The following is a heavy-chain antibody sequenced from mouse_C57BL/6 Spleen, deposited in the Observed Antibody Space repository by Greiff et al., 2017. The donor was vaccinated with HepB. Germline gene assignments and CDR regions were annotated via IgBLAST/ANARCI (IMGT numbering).Heavy chain of an antibody. J-gene: IGHJ1*03. CDR3: AIDALYDYDDDWYFDV. CDR2: SRNKANDYTT. D-gene: IGHD2-4*01. Sequence: EVKLMDSGGGLVQSGRSLRLSCATSGFTFSDFYMEWVRQAPGKGLEWIAASRNKANDYTTEYSASVKGRFIVSRDTSQSILYLQMNALRAEDTAIYYCAIDALYDYDDDWYFDVWGTGTTVTVSS. CDR1: GFTFSDFY. V-gene: IGHV7-1*01.